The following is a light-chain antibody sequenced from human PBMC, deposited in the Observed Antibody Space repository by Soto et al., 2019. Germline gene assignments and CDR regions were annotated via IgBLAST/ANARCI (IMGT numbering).Light chain of an antibody. CDR3: QQSGNFIT. V-gene: IGKV3-11*01. Sequence: EDVLTQSPATLSLSPGDRATLSCRASQSGRIFLAWYQQKAGQAPRLLIYDASNRATGIPGRFSGSGSGTDFTLTISRLEPEDFAVYYCQQSGNFITVGQGTRLEIK. CDR1: QSGRIF. J-gene: IGKJ5*01. CDR2: DAS.